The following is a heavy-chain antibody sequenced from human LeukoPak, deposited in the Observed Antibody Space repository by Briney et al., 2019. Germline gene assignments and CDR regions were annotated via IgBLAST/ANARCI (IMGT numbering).Heavy chain of an antibody. V-gene: IGHV4-59*01. J-gene: IGHJ4*02. Sequence: TSETLSLTCTVSGASISSYYWSWLRQPPGKGLECIGYIYYSGSTNYNPSLKSRVTISVDTSKNQFSLKLTSVTPADTAVYYCARDSNWNYDYWGQGTLVTVSS. CDR1: GASISSYY. CDR3: ARDSNWNYDY. CDR2: IYYSGST. D-gene: IGHD1-7*01.